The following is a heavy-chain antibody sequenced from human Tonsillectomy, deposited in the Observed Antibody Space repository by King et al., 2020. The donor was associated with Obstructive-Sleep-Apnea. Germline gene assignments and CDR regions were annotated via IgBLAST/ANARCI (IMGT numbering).Heavy chain of an antibody. CDR2: ISSSSSYI. CDR3: ARDQWGGSSWYLSNTYYYYGMDV. CDR1: GFTFSSYS. D-gene: IGHD6-13*01. J-gene: IGHJ6*02. V-gene: IGHV3-21*06. Sequence: VQLVESGGGLVKPGGSLRLSCAASGFTFSSYSMNWVRQAPGKGLEWVSSISSSSSYIYYADSLKGRFTISRDNAKNSLYLQMNSLRAEDTAVYYCARDQWGGSSWYLSNTYYYYGMDVWGQGTTVTVSS.